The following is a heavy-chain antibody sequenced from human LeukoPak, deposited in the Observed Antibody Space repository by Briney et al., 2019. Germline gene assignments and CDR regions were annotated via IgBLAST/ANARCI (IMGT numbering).Heavy chain of an antibody. CDR3: ASPSNNSRYAFDY. J-gene: IGHJ4*02. CDR2: IYLGGGT. CDR1: GIAVTTNY. D-gene: IGHD3-22*01. V-gene: IGHV3-53*01. Sequence: GGSLRLSCAASGIAVTTNYMSWVRQAPGKGLEWVSVIYLGGGTHHADSVKGRFTISRDYSMNTLCLEMNSLRVEDTAIYYCASPSNNSRYAFDYWGQGTLVTVSS.